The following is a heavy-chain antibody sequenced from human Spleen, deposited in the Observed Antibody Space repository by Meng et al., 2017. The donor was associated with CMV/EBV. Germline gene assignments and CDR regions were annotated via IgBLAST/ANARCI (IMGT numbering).Heavy chain of an antibody. CDR3: ARKSFGAAMLSASDPYDY. CDR2: IYPGDSDT. V-gene: IGHV5-51*01. CDR1: GYSFTTYW. Sequence: GESLKISCKGSGYSFTTYWIGWVRQMPGKGLESMGVIYPGDSDTRYSPSFQGQVTISADKSISPAYLQWSSLKASDTAIYCCARKSFGAAMLSASDPYDYWGQGTPVTVSS. J-gene: IGHJ4*02. D-gene: IGHD2-2*01.